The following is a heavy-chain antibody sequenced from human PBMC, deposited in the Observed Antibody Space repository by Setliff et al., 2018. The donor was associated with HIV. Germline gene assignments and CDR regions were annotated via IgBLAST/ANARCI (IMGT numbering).Heavy chain of an antibody. Sequence: ASVKVSCKASGDTFTNYLMHWVRQAPGQGLEWMGIINLSSGSTTYAQTFQGRVTMTRDTSTSTVYMELSSLRSEDTAVYYCARDRSSGLCFYYGMDVWGPGTMVTVSS. CDR1: GDTFTNYL. J-gene: IGHJ6*01. CDR3: ARDRSSGLCFYYGMDV. CDR2: INLSSGST. V-gene: IGHV1-46*01. D-gene: IGHD3-22*01.